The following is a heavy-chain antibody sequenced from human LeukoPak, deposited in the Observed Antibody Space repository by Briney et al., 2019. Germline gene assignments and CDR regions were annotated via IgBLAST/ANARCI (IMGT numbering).Heavy chain of an antibody. D-gene: IGHD6-13*01. J-gene: IGHJ4*02. Sequence: GGSLRLSCVVSGFTVSSDYMSWVRQAPGKGLEWVSVLYSGGNTYHADSVKGRFTISRDNSKNTLYLQMNSLRAEDTAVYYCAREGASSSFGYWGQGTLVTVSS. CDR3: AREGASSSFGY. CDR2: LYSGGNT. V-gene: IGHV3-53*01. CDR1: GFTVSSDY.